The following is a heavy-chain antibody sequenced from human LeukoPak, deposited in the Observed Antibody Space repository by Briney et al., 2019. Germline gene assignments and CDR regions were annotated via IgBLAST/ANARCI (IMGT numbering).Heavy chain of an antibody. J-gene: IGHJ3*02. CDR1: GGSISSSSYY. CDR2: IYYSGST. Sequence: SETLSLTCTVSGGSISSSSYYWGWIRQPPGKGLEWIGSIYYSGSTHYNPSLKSRVTISVDTSKNQFSLKLSSVTAADTAVYYCAILDSSGYPRDAFDIWGQGTMVTVSS. CDR3: AILDSSGYPRDAFDI. D-gene: IGHD3-22*01. V-gene: IGHV4-39*01.